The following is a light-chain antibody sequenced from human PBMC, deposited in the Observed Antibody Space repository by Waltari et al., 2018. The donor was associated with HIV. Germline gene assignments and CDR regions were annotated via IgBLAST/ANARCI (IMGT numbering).Light chain of an antibody. J-gene: IGLJ2*01. V-gene: IGLV3-21*02. CDR2: DDQ. CDR3: QVWDSTTDHVV. Sequence: SYVLTQPHSVSVAPGQTARITCGGKNIGIKSGHWDQQKPGQSPGWVVYDDQERPYGLPERFSGSNSENSATLIIRGVEAGDEADYHCQVWDSTTDHVVFGGETNLIVL. CDR1: NIGIKS.